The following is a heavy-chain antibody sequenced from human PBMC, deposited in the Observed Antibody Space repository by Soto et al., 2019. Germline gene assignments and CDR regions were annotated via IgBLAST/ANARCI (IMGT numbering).Heavy chain of an antibody. D-gene: IGHD4-17*01. J-gene: IGHJ4*02. Sequence: QITLKESGPTLVKPTQTLTLTCTFSGFSLSTSGVGVGWIRQPPGKALEWLAPIYWDDDKRYSPSLKSRLTITEDTSKNQVVLIMTNMDPVDTATYYCAHRQRTVYFDYWGQGTLVTVSS. V-gene: IGHV2-5*02. CDR1: GFSLSTSGVG. CDR3: AHRQRTVYFDY. CDR2: IYWDDDK.